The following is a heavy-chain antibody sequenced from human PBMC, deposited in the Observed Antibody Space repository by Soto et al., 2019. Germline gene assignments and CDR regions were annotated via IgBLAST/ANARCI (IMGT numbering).Heavy chain of an antibody. CDR2: ISYDGSNK. V-gene: IGHV3-30-3*01. CDR3: ARGTTSSAVSAVDL. CDR1: GFTFSNNA. J-gene: IGHJ6*02. D-gene: IGHD1-1*01. Sequence: QVQLVESGGGVVQPGRSLRLSCAASGFTFSNNAMDWVRQAPGKGLEWVAVISYDGSNKYIAESVKGRFTISRDNSKNTLWLQMNSLRAEDTAIYYCARGTTSSAVSAVDLWGQGTTVTVSS.